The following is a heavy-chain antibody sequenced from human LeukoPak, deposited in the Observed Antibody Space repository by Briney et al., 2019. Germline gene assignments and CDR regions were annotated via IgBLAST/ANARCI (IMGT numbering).Heavy chain of an antibody. V-gene: IGHV4-39*07. CDR2: IYYSGST. J-gene: IGHJ4*02. Sequence: SETLSLTCTVSGGSISSSSYYWGWIRQPPGKGLEWIGSIYYSGSTYYNPSLKSRVTISVDTSKNQFSLKLSSVTAADTAVYYCARELDDILTGYYDYWGQGTLVTVSS. CDR1: GGSISSSSYY. CDR3: ARELDDILTGYYDY. D-gene: IGHD3-9*01.